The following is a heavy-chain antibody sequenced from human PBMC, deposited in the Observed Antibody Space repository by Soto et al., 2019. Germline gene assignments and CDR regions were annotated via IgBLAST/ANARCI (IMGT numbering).Heavy chain of an antibody. CDR1: GFNFSSYS. CDR3: ARVLSAAPPYYYYYGMDV. V-gene: IGHV3-21*01. Sequence: GESLRLSCAASGFNFSSYSMSWVRQAPGKGLEWVSSISSSSSYIYYADSVKGRFTISRDNAKNSLYLQMNSLRAEDTAVYYCARVLSAAPPYYYYYGMDVWGQGTTVTVSS. D-gene: IGHD6-25*01. CDR2: ISSSSSYI. J-gene: IGHJ6*02.